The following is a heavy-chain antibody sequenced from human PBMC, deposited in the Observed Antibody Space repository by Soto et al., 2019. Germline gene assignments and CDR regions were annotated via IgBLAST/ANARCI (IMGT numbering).Heavy chain of an antibody. J-gene: IGHJ6*02. CDR1: GFTFSSYG. V-gene: IGHV3-30*18. CDR3: AKDRATVVTPHYYYYGMDV. Sequence: GGSLRLSCAASGFTFSSYGMHWVRQAPGKGLEWVAVISYDGSNKYYADSVKGRFTISRDNSKNTLYLQMNSLRAEDTAVYYCAKDRATVVTPHYYYYGMDVWGQATTVTVSS. D-gene: IGHD4-17*01. CDR2: ISYDGSNK.